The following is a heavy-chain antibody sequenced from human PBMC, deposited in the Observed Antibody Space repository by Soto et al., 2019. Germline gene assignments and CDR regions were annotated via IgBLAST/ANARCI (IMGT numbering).Heavy chain of an antibody. D-gene: IGHD5-18*01. V-gene: IGHV3-48*01. CDR2: ISSSSSTI. Sequence: EVQLVESGGGLVQPGGSLRLSCAASGFTFSSYSMNWVRQAPGKGLEWVSYISSSSSTIYYADSVKGRFTISRDNAKNSLYLKRNSLRAEDTAVYYCAGDSGYCYGPLDYWGQGTRVTGSS. J-gene: IGHJ4*02. CDR1: GFTFSSYS. CDR3: AGDSGYCYGPLDY.